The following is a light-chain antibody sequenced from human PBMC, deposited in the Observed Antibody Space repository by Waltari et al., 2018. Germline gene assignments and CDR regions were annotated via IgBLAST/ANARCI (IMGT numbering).Light chain of an antibody. CDR1: QGITSS. CDR3: QQYSSTLLIT. V-gene: IGKV1-NL1*01. J-gene: IGKJ4*01. Sequence: IQLTQSPASLSASVGDRLTISCRASQGITSSLAWYQQQPGKAPKLLVFAASRLQSGVPSRFSGSGSGTQYTLTISNLQPEDFATYYCQQYSSTLLITFGGGTKVEIK. CDR2: AAS.